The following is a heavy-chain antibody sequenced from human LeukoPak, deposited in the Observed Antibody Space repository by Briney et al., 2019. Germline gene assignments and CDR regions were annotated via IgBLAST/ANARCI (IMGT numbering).Heavy chain of an antibody. CDR1: GFTFSSYS. J-gene: IGHJ4*02. D-gene: IGHD1-7*01. CDR2: ISSSSSYI. Sequence: GGSLRLSCAASGFTFSSYSMNWVRQAPGKGLEWVSSISSSSSYIYYADSVEGRFTISRDNAKNTLYLQMNSLRTEDTAVYYCARAPGVKGGTTQPIDSWGQGTLVTVSS. V-gene: IGHV3-21*04. CDR3: ARAPGVKGGTTQPIDS.